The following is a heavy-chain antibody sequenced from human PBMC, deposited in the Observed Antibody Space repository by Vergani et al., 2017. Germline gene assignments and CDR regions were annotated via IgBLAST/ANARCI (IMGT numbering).Heavy chain of an antibody. CDR1: GGTFSSYA. V-gene: IGHV1-69*04. Sequence: QVQLVQSGAEVKKPGSSVKVSCKASGGTFSSYAISWVRQAPGQGLEWMGRIIPILGIANYAQKFQGRVTITADKSTSTAYMELSSLGSEDTDVYYCAREVRYYYASSGYLHGGFDYWGQGTLVTVSS. D-gene: IGHD3-22*01. CDR3: AREVRYYYASSGYLHGGFDY. CDR2: IIPILGIA. J-gene: IGHJ4*02.